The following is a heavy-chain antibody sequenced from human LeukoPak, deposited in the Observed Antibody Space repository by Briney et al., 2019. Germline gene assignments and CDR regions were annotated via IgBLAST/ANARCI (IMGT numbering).Heavy chain of an antibody. V-gene: IGHV3-48*01. Sequence: PGGSLRLSCAASGFTFSSYSMNWVCQGPGKGLGWVSYISSSSSTIYYADSVKGRFTIYRDNAKNSLYLQMNSLRAEDTAVYYCAREGSSWYFYYMDVWGKGTTVTVSS. J-gene: IGHJ6*03. CDR1: GFTFSSYS. CDR3: AREGSSWYFYYMDV. CDR2: ISSSSSTI. D-gene: IGHD6-13*01.